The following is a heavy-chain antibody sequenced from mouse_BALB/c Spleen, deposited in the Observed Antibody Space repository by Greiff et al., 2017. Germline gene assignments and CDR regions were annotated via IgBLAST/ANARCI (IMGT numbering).Heavy chain of an antibody. CDR3: ARWLLRNPLLAY. D-gene: IGHD2-3*01. V-gene: IGHV1-26*01. CDR1: GYTFTDYY. CDR2: VNPNNGGT. J-gene: IGHJ3*01. Sequence: VQLQQSGPELVKPGASVKISCKASGYTFTDYYMNWVKQSHGKSLEWIGLVNPNNGGTSYNQKFKGKATLTVDKSSSTAYMELRSLTSEDSAVYYCARWLLRNPLLAYWGQGTLVTVSA.